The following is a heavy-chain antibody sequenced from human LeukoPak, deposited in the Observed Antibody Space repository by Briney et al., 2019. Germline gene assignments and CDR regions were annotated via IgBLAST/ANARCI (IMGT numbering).Heavy chain of an antibody. CDR1: GYSFTTYW. D-gene: IGHD4-17*01. J-gene: IGHJ4*02. CDR2: IYPGDSDT. CDR3: ARHRPYGDRSLDY. Sequence: GESLKISCKGSGYSFTTYWIGWVRQMSGKGLEWMGIIYPGDSDTRYSPSFQGQVTISVDKSSSTTYLQWSNLKASDTAMYYCARHRPYGDRSLDYWGQGTLVTVSS. V-gene: IGHV5-51*01.